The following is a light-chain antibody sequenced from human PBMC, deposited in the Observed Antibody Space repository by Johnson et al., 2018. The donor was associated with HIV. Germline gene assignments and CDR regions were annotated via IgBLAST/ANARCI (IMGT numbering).Light chain of an antibody. J-gene: IGLJ1*01. CDR3: GTWDSYLTAGV. CDR2: DND. CDR1: SSNIGSNY. Sequence: QPVLTQPPSVSAAPGQKVTISCSGSSSNIGSNYVSWYQQLPGTAPKLLIYDNDKRPSGISDRFSASKSGTSATLGITGLQTGDEADYYCGTWDSYLTAGVFGSGTKGTVL. V-gene: IGLV1-51*01.